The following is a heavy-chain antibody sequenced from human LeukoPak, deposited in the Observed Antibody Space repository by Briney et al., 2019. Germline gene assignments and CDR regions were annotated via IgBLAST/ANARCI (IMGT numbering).Heavy chain of an antibody. D-gene: IGHD1-26*01. V-gene: IGHV3-43*01. J-gene: IGHJ3*02. Sequence: GGSLRLSCAASGFTFDDYTMHWVRQAPGKGLEWVSLISWDGGSTYYADSVKGRFTISRDNSKNSLYLQMNSLRTEDTALYYCAKDMSGWELRRFNDAFDIWGQGTMVTVSS. CDR3: AKDMSGWELRRFNDAFDI. CDR1: GFTFDDYT. CDR2: ISWDGGST.